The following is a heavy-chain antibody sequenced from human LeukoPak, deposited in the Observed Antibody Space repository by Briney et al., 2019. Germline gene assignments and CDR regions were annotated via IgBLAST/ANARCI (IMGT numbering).Heavy chain of an antibody. CDR1: GFTFSSYE. Sequence: GGSLRLSCAASGFTFSSYEMNWVRQAPGKGLEWVSYISSSSSTIYYADSVKGRFTISRDNAKNSLYLQMNSLGAEDTAVYYCAELGITMIGGAWGKGTAVTISS. J-gene: IGHJ6*04. D-gene: IGHD3-10*02. CDR2: ISSSSSTI. CDR3: AELGITMIGGA. V-gene: IGHV3-48*03.